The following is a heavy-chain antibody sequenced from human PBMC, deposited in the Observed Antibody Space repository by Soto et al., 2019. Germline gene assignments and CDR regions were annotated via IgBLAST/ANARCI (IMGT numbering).Heavy chain of an antibody. Sequence: PGGSLRLSCAASGFTFSSYGMHWVRQAPGKGLEWVAVISYDGSNKYYADSVKGRFTISRDNSKNTLYLQMNSLRAEDTAVYYCATPPIAVAGSDFDYWGQGTLVTVSS. D-gene: IGHD6-19*01. CDR1: GFTFSSYG. CDR2: ISYDGSNK. J-gene: IGHJ4*02. CDR3: ATPPIAVAGSDFDY. V-gene: IGHV3-30*03.